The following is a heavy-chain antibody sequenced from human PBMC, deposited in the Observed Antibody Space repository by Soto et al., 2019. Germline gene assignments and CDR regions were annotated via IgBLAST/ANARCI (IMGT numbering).Heavy chain of an antibody. CDR2: INACNGNT. D-gene: IGHD2-21*02. V-gene: IGHV1-3*01. Sequence: QVQLVQSGAEVKKPGASVKVSCKASGYTFTSYAMHWVRQAPGQRLEWMGWINACNGNTKYSQKFQGRVTITRDTSASTDYMELSRLRYEDTAVYYCASEYCGGDCYSAARYGMDVWGQGTTVTVSS. J-gene: IGHJ6*02. CDR1: GYTFTSYA. CDR3: ASEYCGGDCYSAARYGMDV.